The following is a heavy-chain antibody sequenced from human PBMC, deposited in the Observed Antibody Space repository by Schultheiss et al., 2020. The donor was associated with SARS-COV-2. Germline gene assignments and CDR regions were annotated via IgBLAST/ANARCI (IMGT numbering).Heavy chain of an antibody. J-gene: IGHJ5*02. CDR2: INHSGST. Sequence: SETLSLTCAVYGGSFSGYYWSWIRQPPGKGLEWIGEINHSGSTYYNPSLKSRITMSVDTSKNQFYLKLSSVTAADTAVYYCARDLYDSSGLYNWFDPWGQGTLVTVSS. V-gene: IGHV4-34*10. CDR1: GGSFSGYY. CDR3: ARDLYDSSGLYNWFDP. D-gene: IGHD3-22*01.